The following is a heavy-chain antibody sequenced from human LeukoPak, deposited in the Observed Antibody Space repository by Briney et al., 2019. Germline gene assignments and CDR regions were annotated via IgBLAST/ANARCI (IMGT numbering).Heavy chain of an antibody. D-gene: IGHD3-10*01. CDR3: ARDSNRGYFDY. J-gene: IGHJ4*02. CDR2: IKQDGSEK. V-gene: IGHV3-7*01. Sequence: PGGSLRLSCAASGFTLSSYWMSWVRQAPGKGLEWVANIKQDGSEKYYVDSVKGRFTISRDNAKNSLYLQMNSLRAEDTAVYYCARDSNRGYFDYWGQGTLVTVSS. CDR1: GFTLSSYW.